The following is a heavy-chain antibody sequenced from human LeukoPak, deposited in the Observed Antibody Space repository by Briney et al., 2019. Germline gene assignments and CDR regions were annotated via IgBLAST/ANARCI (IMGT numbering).Heavy chain of an antibody. CDR2: ISYDGSNK. J-gene: IGHJ3*02. Sequence: GGSLRLSCAASGFTFSSYGMHWVRQAPGKGLEWVAVISYDGSNKYYADSVKGRFTISRDNSKNTLYLQMNSLRAEDTATYYCARLYSAVYYGDAFDKWGQGTMVTVSS. CDR1: GFTFSSYG. D-gene: IGHD5-12*01. CDR3: ARLYSAVYYGDAFDK. V-gene: IGHV3-30*03.